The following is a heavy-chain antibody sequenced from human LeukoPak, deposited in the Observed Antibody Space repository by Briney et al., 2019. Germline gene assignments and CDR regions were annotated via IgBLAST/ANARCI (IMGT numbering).Heavy chain of an antibody. CDR3: ARPSMVQGTNIAAFDS. CDR2: ISSSSAE. V-gene: IGHV3-48*02. D-gene: IGHD3-10*01. Sequence: GGSLRLSCAASGFTFNIYGMSWVRQAPGKGLEWVSYISSSSAEYYADSVKGRFTISRDNAKNSLYLQMNSLRDEDTAVYYCARPSMVQGTNIAAFDSWGQGTLVTVSS. J-gene: IGHJ4*02. CDR1: GFTFNIYG.